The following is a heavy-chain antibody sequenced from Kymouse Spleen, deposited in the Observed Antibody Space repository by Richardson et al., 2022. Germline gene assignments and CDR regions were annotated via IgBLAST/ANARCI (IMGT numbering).Heavy chain of an antibody. D-gene: IGHD1-1*01. CDR1: GGSISSSSYY. Sequence: QLQLQESGPGLVKPSETLSLTCTVSGGSISSSSYYWGWIRQPPGKGLEWIGSIYYSGSTYYNPSLKSRVTISVDTSKNQFSLKLSSVTAADTAVYYCARRGTTGTPFDYWGQGTLVTVSS. V-gene: IGHV4-39*01. CDR3: ARRGTTGTPFDY. J-gene: IGHJ4*02. CDR2: IYYSGST.